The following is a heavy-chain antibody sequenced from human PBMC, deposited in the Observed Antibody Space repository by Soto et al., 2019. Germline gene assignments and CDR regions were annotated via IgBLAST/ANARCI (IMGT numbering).Heavy chain of an antibody. V-gene: IGHV4-59*12. Sequence: PSETLSLTCTVSGGSISSYYWSWIRQPPGKGLEWIGYIYYSGSTNYNPSLKSRVTISVDTSKNSLYLQMNSLRAEDTALYFCAREFDADSRTDFDYWGQGTLVTVSS. CDR1: GGSISSYY. D-gene: IGHD4-17*01. CDR2: IYYSGST. CDR3: AREFDADSRTDFDY. J-gene: IGHJ4*02.